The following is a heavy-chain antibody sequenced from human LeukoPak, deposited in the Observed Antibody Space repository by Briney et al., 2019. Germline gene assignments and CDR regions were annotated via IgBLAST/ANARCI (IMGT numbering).Heavy chain of an antibody. D-gene: IGHD1-1*01. CDR1: GGSTNNYY. J-gene: IGHJ6*03. CDR3: ARLTGTYHYYYMDV. CDR2: IYASGST. Sequence: SETLSLTCTVSGGSTNNYYWTWIRQPAGKGLEWIGRIYASGSTDYNPSLKSRVTMSVDTSKSQFSLKMSSVTAADTAVYYCARLTGTYHYYYMDVWGKGTTVTVSS. V-gene: IGHV4-4*07.